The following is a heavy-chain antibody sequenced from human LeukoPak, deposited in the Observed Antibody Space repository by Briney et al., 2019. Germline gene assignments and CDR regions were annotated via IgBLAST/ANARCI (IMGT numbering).Heavy chain of an antibody. V-gene: IGHV4-59*01. Sequence: PSETLSLTCTVSGGSITTYDWSWSWVRQPPGKGLEWIGYMSYSGSTSYNPSLESRVTITVDTSENQFSLKLSSVTAADTAVYYCARVLRLGELLQLPARGYYYYYYMDVWGKGTTVTVSS. CDR1: GGSITTYD. J-gene: IGHJ6*03. CDR3: ARVLRLGELLQLPARGYYYYYYMDV. D-gene: IGHD5-24*01. CDR2: MSYSGST.